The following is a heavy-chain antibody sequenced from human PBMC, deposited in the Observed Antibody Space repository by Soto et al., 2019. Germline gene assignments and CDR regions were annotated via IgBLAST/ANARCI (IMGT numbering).Heavy chain of an antibody. CDR3: ARDRVYYYDSSGYYNYYYYYGMDV. D-gene: IGHD3-22*01. V-gene: IGHV3-7*04. CDR1: GFTFSSYW. J-gene: IGHJ6*02. Sequence: PGGSLRLSCAASGFTFSSYWMSWVRQAPGKGLEWVANIKQDGSEKYYVDSVKGRFTISRDNAKNSLYLQMNSLRAEDTAVYYCARDRVYYYDSSGYYNYYYYYGMDVWGQGTTVTVSS. CDR2: IKQDGSEK.